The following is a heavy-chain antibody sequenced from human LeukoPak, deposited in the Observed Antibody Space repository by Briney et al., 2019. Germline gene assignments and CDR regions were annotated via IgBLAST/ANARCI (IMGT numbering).Heavy chain of an antibody. J-gene: IGHJ4*02. V-gene: IGHV3-30*18. CDR1: GFTFSSYG. CDR3: AKDGCSTSCYVNRGSGDY. Sequence: QAGGSLRLSCAASGFTFSSYGMHWVRQAPGKGLEWVAVISYDGSNKYYADSVKGRFTISRDNSKNTLYLQMNSLRAEDTAVYYCAKDGCSTSCYVNRGSGDYWGQGTLVTVSS. D-gene: IGHD2-2*01. CDR2: ISYDGSNK.